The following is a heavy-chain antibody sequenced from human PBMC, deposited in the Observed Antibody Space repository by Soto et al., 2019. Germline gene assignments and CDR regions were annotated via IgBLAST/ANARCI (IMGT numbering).Heavy chain of an antibody. D-gene: IGHD2-15*01. CDR1: GHTFTSYG. CDR3: ARRYCSGGSCYSKLPSPRLY. J-gene: IGHJ4*02. V-gene: IGHV1-18*01. Sequence: ASVKVSCKASGHTFTSYGISWVRQAPGQGLEWMGWISAYNGNTNYAQKLQGRVTMTTDTSTSTAYMELRSLRSDDTAVYYCARRYCSGGSCYSKLPSPRLYWGQGTLVTVSS. CDR2: ISAYNGNT.